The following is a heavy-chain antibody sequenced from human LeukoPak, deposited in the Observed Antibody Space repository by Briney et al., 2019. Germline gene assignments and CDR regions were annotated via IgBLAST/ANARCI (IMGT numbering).Heavy chain of an antibody. CDR2: IIPIFGTA. Sequence: RASVKVSCKASGGTFSSYAISWVRQAPGQGLEWMGGIIPIFGTANYAQKFQGRVTITADESTSTAYMELSSLRSEDTAVYYCARAPVDYGDLKRAFDIWGQGTMVTVSS. CDR1: GGTFSSYA. CDR3: ARAPVDYGDLKRAFDI. V-gene: IGHV1-69*13. D-gene: IGHD4-17*01. J-gene: IGHJ3*02.